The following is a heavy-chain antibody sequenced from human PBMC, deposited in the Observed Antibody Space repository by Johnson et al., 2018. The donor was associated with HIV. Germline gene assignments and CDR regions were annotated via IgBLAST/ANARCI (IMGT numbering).Heavy chain of an antibody. Sequence: QVQLVESGGGVVQPGRSLRLSCAASGFTFSNYGMHWVRQAPGKGLEWVAFIRYDGSNKYYADSVKGRFTISRDNSKNTLYLRMNSLRAEDTAVYYCARGGAVTRRSADAFDIWGQGTMVTVSS. CDR2: IRYDGSNK. V-gene: IGHV3-30*02. CDR1: GFTFSNYG. CDR3: ARGGAVTRRSADAFDI. D-gene: IGHD4-11*01. J-gene: IGHJ3*02.